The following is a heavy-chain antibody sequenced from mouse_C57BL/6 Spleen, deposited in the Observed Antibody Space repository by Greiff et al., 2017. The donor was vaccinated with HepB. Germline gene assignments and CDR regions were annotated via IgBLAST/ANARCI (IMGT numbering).Heavy chain of an antibody. V-gene: IGHV5-9-1*02. CDR3: TRDQDSSGYVAWFAY. D-gene: IGHD3-2*02. CDR2: ISSGGDYI. J-gene: IGHJ3*01. Sequence: EVMLVESGEGLVKPGGSLKLSCAASGFTFSSYAMSWVRQTPEKRLEWVAYISSGGDYIYYADTVKGRFTISRDNARNTLYLQMSSLKSEDTAMYYCTRDQDSSGYVAWFAYWGQGTLVTVSA. CDR1: GFTFSSYA.